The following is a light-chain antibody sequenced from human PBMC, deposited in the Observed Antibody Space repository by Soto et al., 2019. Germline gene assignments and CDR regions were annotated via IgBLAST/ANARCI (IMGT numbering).Light chain of an antibody. CDR3: QQYGSSPLT. Sequence: EIVLTQSPGTLSLSPGERATLSFRASQSVSSSYLAWYQQKPGQAPRLLIYGASSRVTGIPDRFSGSGSGTDFTLTISRVAAEYFAVYYCQQYGSSPLTCGGGTKVEIK. CDR1: QSVSSSY. V-gene: IGKV3-20*01. J-gene: IGKJ4*01. CDR2: GAS.